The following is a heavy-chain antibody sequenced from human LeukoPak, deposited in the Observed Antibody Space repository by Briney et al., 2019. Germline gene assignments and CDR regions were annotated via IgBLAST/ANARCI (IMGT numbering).Heavy chain of an antibody. Sequence: GGSLRLSCAASGFTFSNHWMSWVRQAPGKGLEWVAIVKQDGSEKYYVDSVKGRFTISRDNAKNSLYLQMNSLRAEDTAVYYCARTFQYLHYRTYFFDFWGQGTLVTVSS. D-gene: IGHD4-4*01. V-gene: IGHV3-7*01. J-gene: IGHJ4*02. CDR2: VKQDGSEK. CDR1: GFTFSNHW. CDR3: ARTFQYLHYRTYFFDF.